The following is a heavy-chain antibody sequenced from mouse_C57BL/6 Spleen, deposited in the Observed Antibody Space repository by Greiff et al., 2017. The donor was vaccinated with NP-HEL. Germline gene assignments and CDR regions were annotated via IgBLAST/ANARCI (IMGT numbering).Heavy chain of an antibody. CDR1: GYTFTDYE. J-gene: IGHJ4*01. Sequence: LVESGAELVRPGASVTLSCKASGYTFTDYEMHWVKQTPVHGLEWIGAIDPETGGTAYNQKFKGKAILTADKSSSTAYMELRSLTSEDSAVYYCTRSGGAGSFYAMDYWGQGTSVTVSS. V-gene: IGHV1-15*01. CDR2: IDPETGGT. CDR3: TRSGGAGSFYAMDY. D-gene: IGHD3-1*01.